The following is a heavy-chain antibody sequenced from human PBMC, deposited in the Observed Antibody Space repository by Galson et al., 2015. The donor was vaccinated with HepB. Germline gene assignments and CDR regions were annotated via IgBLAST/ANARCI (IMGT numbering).Heavy chain of an antibody. Sequence: QSGAEVKKPGESLKISCKGSGYSFTSYWIGWVRQMPGKGLEWVGIIYPGDSDTRYSPSFQGQVTISADKSISTAYLQWSSLRASDTAMYYCAFSSSGITMVRGVIGPYYYYGMDVWGQGTTVTVSS. J-gene: IGHJ6*02. V-gene: IGHV5-51*01. CDR2: IYPGDSDT. D-gene: IGHD3-10*01. CDR3: AFSSSGITMVRGVIGPYYYYGMDV. CDR1: GYSFTSYW.